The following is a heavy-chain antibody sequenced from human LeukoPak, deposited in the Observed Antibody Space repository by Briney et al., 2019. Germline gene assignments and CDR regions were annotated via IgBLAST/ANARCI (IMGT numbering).Heavy chain of an antibody. V-gene: IGHV1-2*02. D-gene: IGHD2-15*01. J-gene: IGHJ3*02. CDR2: INPNSGGT. CDR3: ASGREYCSGGSCYSSDDAFDI. CDR1: GYTFTGYY. Sequence: ASGKVSCKASGYTFTGYYMHWVRQAPGQGLEWMGWINPNSGGTNYAQKFQGRVTMTRDTSISTAYMELSRLRSDDTAVYYCASGREYCSGGSCYSSDDAFDIWGQGTMVNVSS.